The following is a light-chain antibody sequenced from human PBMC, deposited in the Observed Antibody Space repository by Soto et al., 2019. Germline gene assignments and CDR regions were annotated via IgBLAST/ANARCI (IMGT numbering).Light chain of an antibody. J-gene: IGKJ5*01. CDR3: QQYSKWPIT. CDR2: GIS. CDR1: QSVNSN. Sequence: DIVMTQSPAILSVSPGESATLSFRASQSVNSNYLAWYQQHPGQPPRLLIYGISTRATGIPARFSGSGSGTEFSLTISSLQSEDFAVYYCQQYSKWPITFGQGTRLEIK. V-gene: IGKV3-15*01.